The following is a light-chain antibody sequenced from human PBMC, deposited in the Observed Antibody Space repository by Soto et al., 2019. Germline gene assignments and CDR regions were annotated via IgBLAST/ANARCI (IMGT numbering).Light chain of an antibody. CDR2: DNN. J-gene: IGLJ7*01. CDR3: GTWETSLSAWV. CDR1: RSNIGNNY. V-gene: IGLV1-51*01. Sequence: QAVVTQPPSVSAAPGQKVTISCSGSRSNIGNNYVSWYQQLPGTAPKLLIYDNNKRPSGIPDRFSGSKSGTSATLGITGLQTGDEGDYYCGTWETSLSAWVFGGGTQLTVL.